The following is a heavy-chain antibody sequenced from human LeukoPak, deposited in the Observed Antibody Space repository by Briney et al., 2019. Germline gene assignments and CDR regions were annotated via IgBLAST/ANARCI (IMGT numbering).Heavy chain of an antibody. J-gene: IGHJ6*02. CDR1: GGSFSGYY. V-gene: IGHV4-34*01. CDR3: ARRAFLEWFPHDYYYYGVDV. D-gene: IGHD3-3*02. CDR2: INHSGST. Sequence: SETLSLTCAVYGGSFSGYYWSWIRQSPGKGLEWIGEINHSGSTNYNPSLKSRVTISVDTSKNQFSLKLSSVTAADTAVYYCARRAFLEWFPHDYYYYGVDVWGQGTTVTVSS.